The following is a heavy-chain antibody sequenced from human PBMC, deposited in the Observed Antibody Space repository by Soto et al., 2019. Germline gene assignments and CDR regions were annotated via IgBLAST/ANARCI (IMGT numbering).Heavy chain of an antibody. CDR3: ARVPGYSIGDL. CDR2: INAGNGNT. Sequence: QVQLVQSGAEVKKPGASVKVSCKASGYTFTSYAMHWVRQAPGQRLEWMGWINAGNGNTKYSQKFQGRVTITRDTSASTAYMKLSSLRSEDTAVYYCARVPGYSIGDLWGRGTLVTVSS. CDR1: GYTFTSYA. D-gene: IGHD2-21*01. J-gene: IGHJ2*01. V-gene: IGHV1-3*01.